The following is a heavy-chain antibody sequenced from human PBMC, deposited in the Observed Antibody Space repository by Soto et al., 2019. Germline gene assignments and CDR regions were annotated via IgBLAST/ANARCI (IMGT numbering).Heavy chain of an antibody. CDR2: IYYSGST. CDR3: AGHYDILTGYSQQWDWFDP. CDR1: GGSISSYY. D-gene: IGHD3-9*01. V-gene: IGHV4-59*08. J-gene: IGHJ5*02. Sequence: PSETLSLTCTVSGGSISSYYWSWIRQPPGKGLEWIGYIYYSGSTNYNPSLKSRVTISVDTSKNQFSLKLSSVTAADTAVYYCAGHYDILTGYSQQWDWFDPWGQGTLVTVS.